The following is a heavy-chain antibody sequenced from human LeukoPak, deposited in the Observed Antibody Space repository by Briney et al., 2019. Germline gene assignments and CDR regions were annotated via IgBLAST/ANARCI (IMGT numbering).Heavy chain of an antibody. CDR1: GGSISSYY. CDR3: AGDTANFDY. CDR2: IYYSGST. Sequence: KPSETLSLTCTVSGGSISSYYWSWIRQSPGKGLEWIGYIYYSGSTNYNPSLKSRVTISVDTSKNQFSLKLSSVTAADTAVYYCAGDTANFDYWGQGTLVTVSS. J-gene: IGHJ4*02. D-gene: IGHD5-18*01. V-gene: IGHV4-59*01.